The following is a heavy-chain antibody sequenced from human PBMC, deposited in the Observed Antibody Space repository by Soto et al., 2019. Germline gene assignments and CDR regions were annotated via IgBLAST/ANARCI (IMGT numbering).Heavy chain of an antibody. D-gene: IGHD1-26*01. CDR3: ARGAVGARVFRPFDL. Sequence: GGSLRLSCAASGFTFSSYGMHWVRQAPGKGLEWVAVIWYDGSNKYYADSVKGRFTISRDNSKNTLYLQMNSLRAEDTAVYYCARGAVGARVFRPFDLRGRGTLVTVSS. V-gene: IGHV3-33*01. CDR2: IWYDGSNK. CDR1: GFTFSSYG. J-gene: IGHJ2*01.